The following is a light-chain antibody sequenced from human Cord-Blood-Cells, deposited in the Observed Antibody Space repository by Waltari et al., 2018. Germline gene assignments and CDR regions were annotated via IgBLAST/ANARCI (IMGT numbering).Light chain of an antibody. Sequence: QSARTQPASVSGSPGPSITISCTGTSSDVGSYNLVSWYQQHPGKAPKLMIYEGSKRPSGVSNRFSGSKSGNTASLTISGLQAEDEADYYCCSYAGSSPYVFGTGTKVTVL. J-gene: IGLJ1*01. CDR1: SSDVGSYNL. CDR2: EGS. V-gene: IGLV2-23*01. CDR3: CSYAGSSPYV.